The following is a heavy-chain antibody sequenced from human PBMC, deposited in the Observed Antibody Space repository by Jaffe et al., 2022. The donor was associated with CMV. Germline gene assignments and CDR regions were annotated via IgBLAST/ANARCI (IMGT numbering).Heavy chain of an antibody. D-gene: IGHD3-10*01. Sequence: EVQLLESGGGLVQPGGSLRLSCAASGFTFSSYAMSWVRQAPGKGLEWVSAISGSGGSTYYADSVKGRFTISRDNSKNTLYLQMNSLRAEDTAVYYCAKGAYYYGSGRPPLAFDIWGQGTMVTVSS. CDR2: ISGSGGST. CDR3: AKGAYYYGSGRPPLAFDI. J-gene: IGHJ3*02. CDR1: GFTFSSYA. V-gene: IGHV3-23*01.